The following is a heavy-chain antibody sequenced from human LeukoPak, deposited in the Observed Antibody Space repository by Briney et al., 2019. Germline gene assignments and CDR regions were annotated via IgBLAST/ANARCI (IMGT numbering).Heavy chain of an antibody. V-gene: IGHV3-21*01. CDR3: ASDRFGELSFDY. Sequence: PGGALRLSCAASGFTFSSYSMNWVRQAPGKGLEWVSSISSSSSYIYYADSVKGRFTISRDNAKNSLYLQMNSLRAEDTAVYYCASDRFGELSFDYWGQGTLVTVSS. J-gene: IGHJ4*02. D-gene: IGHD3-10*01. CDR2: ISSSSSYI. CDR1: GFTFSSYS.